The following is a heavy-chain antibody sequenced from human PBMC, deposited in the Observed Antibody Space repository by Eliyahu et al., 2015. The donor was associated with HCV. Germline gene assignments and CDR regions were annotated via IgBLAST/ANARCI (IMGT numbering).Heavy chain of an antibody. D-gene: IGHD3-22*01. J-gene: IGHJ4*02. V-gene: IGHV3-66*01. CDR2: IYSGGST. CDR1: GFTVSSNY. CDR3: TYYYDSSGYYNDY. Sequence: EVQLVESGGGLVQPGGSLRLSCAASGFTVSSNYMSWVRQAPGKGLGWVSVIYSGGSTYYADSVKGRFTISRDNSKNTLYLQMNSLRAEDTAVYYCTYYYDSSGYYNDYWGQGTLVTVSS.